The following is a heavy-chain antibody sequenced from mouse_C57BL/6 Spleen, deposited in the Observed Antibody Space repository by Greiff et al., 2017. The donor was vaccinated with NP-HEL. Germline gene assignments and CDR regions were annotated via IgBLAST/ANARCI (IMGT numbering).Heavy chain of an antibody. CDR3: ARGSFYYGSSYWYFDV. V-gene: IGHV1-47*01. D-gene: IGHD1-1*01. Sequence: QVQLQQSGAVLVKPGASVKMSCKASGYTFTTYPIEWMKQNHGKSLEWIGNFHPYNDDTKYNEKFKGKATLTVEKSSSTVYLELSRLTSDDSAVYYCARGSFYYGSSYWYFDVWGTGTTVTVSS. CDR1: GYTFTTYP. J-gene: IGHJ1*03. CDR2: FHPYNDDT.